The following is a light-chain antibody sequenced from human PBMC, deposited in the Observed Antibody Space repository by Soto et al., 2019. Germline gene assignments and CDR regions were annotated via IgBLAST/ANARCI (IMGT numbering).Light chain of an antibody. J-gene: IGKJ5*01. CDR1: QSVASTY. V-gene: IGKV3-20*01. CDR2: GAS. CDR3: QQLHGYPIT. Sequence: EIVLTQSPGTLSLSPGERATLSCRASQSVASTYLGWYQQKPGQAPSLLIYGASSRATGIPDRFSGSGSGTDFTLTISRLEPEDFATYYCQQLHGYPITFGQGTRLEI.